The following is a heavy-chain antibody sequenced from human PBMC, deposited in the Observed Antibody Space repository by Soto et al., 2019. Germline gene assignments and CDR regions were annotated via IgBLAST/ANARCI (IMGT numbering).Heavy chain of an antibody. CDR1: GYTFTSYY. J-gene: IGHJ2*01. Sequence: ASVKVSCKASGYTFTSYYMHWVRQAPGQGLEWMGIINASNGNTSYAQKFQGRVTITRDTSASTAYMELSSLRSEDTAVYYCARDPSYDTSDWYFDLWGRGTLVTVSS. D-gene: IGHD3-22*01. CDR3: ARDPSYDTSDWYFDL. V-gene: IGHV1-46*01. CDR2: INASNGNT.